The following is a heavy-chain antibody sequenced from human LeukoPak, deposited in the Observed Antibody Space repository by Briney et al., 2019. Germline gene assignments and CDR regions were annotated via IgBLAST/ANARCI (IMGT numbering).Heavy chain of an antibody. D-gene: IGHD3-22*01. CDR1: GFTFSSYS. CDR3: ARDYYDSSGAFDY. CDR2: ISSGSRYI. J-gene: IGHJ4*02. V-gene: IGHV3-21*01. Sequence: GGSLRLSCAASGFTFSSYSMNWVRQAPGKGLEWVSSISSGSRYIYYADSVKGRFTISRDNAKNSLYLQMNSLRAEDTAVYYCARDYYDSSGAFDYWGQGTLVTVSS.